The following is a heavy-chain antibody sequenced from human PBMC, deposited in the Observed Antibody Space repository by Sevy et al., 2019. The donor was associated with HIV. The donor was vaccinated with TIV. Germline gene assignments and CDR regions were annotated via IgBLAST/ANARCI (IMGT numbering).Heavy chain of an antibody. Sequence: GGSLRLSCAGSGFTFSSYGVHWVRQTPGKGLEWVAFVSYHGRNKFYADSVKGRFTISRDNSNNTLYLQMNSLRPEDTAVYYCAKDQEKGEYGDYYYYYGMDVWGQGTTVTVSS. CDR1: GFTFSSYG. V-gene: IGHV3-30*18. CDR3: AKDQEKGEYGDYYYYYGMDV. CDR2: VSYHGRNK. D-gene: IGHD4-17*01. J-gene: IGHJ6*02.